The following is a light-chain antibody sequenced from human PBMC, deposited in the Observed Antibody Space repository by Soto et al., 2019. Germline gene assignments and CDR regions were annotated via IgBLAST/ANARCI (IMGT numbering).Light chain of an antibody. V-gene: IGLV2-11*01. CDR1: SSDVGGYNY. J-gene: IGLJ3*02. Sequence: QSALTQPRSLSGSPGQSVTISCTGTSSDVGGYNYVSWYQQHPGKAPKLMIYDVSKRPSWVPDRFSGSKSGNTASLTISGFQAEDEAYYYCCSSAGTYTSVFGGGTKLTVL. CDR3: CSSAGTYTSV. CDR2: DVS.